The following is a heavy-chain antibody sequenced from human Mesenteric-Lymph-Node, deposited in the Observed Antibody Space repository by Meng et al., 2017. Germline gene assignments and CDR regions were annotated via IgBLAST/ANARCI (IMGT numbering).Heavy chain of an antibody. V-gene: IGHV3-23*01. D-gene: IGHD3-10*01. CDR2: LSFLSAPP. CDR3: SKDYQVH. J-gene: IGHJ4*02. CDR1: GFTFSSYA. Sequence: EVQLLESGGGLVQPGGSLRLSCAASGFTFSSYAMSWVRRAPGKGLEWVSSLSFLSAPPSYADSVKGRFTISRDNSKNTLYLQMNSLRAEDTAVSSFSKDYQVHWGQGTLVTVSS.